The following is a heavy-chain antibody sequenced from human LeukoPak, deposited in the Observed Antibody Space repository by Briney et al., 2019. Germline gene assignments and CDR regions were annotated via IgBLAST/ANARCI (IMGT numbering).Heavy chain of an antibody. V-gene: IGHV3-21*01. D-gene: IGHD2-15*01. CDR2: ISSSSSSI. CDR3: ASAYCSGGSCYYFFDY. J-gene: IGHJ4*02. Sequence: GGSLRLSCATSGFTFSSYSMNWVRQAPGKELEWVSYISSSSSSIYYSDSVKGRFIISRDNAKNSLYLQMNSLRAEDTAVYYCASAYCSGGSCYYFFDYWGQGTLVTVSS. CDR1: GFTFSSYS.